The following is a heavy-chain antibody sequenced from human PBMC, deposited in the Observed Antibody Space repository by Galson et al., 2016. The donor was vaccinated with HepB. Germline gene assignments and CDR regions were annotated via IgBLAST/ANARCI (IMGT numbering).Heavy chain of an antibody. CDR1: GGSFSGND. J-gene: IGHJ4*02. Sequence: SETLSLTCGVYGGSFSGNDWTWIRQAPGKGLEWIGEISHVGSTNYNPSLKSRVTISVDTSKNQLSLNLRSVTAADTAIYYCARDWKYWGRGIQVAVSS. V-gene: IGHV4-34*01. CDR3: ARDWKY. CDR2: ISHVGST. D-gene: IGHD1-1*01.